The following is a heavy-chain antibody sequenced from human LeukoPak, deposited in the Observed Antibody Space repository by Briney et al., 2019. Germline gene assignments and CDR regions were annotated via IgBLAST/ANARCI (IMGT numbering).Heavy chain of an antibody. CDR1: GGSFSGYY. CDR3: ARHSRITMIVVVTAYYYYYMNV. D-gene: IGHD3-22*01. CDR2: INHSGST. Sequence: SETLSLTCAVYGGSFSGYYWSWIRQPPGKGLEWIGEINHSGSTNYNPSLKSRVTISVDTSKNQFSLKLSSVTAADTAVYYCARHSRITMIVVVTAYYYYYMNVWGKGTTVTVSS. J-gene: IGHJ6*03. V-gene: IGHV4-34*01.